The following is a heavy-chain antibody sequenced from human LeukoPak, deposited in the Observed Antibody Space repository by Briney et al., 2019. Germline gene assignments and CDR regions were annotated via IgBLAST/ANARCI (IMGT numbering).Heavy chain of an antibody. CDR1: GGSISSYY. Sequence: NPSETLSLTCTVSGGSISSYYWSWLRQPPGKGLEWIGYIYYSGSTNYNPSLKSRVTISVDTSKNQFSLKLSSVTAADTAVYYCARTSSSWIPYYYYGMDVWGQGTTVTVSS. D-gene: IGHD6-13*01. J-gene: IGHJ6*02. CDR2: IYYSGST. V-gene: IGHV4-59*08. CDR3: ARTSSSWIPYYYYGMDV.